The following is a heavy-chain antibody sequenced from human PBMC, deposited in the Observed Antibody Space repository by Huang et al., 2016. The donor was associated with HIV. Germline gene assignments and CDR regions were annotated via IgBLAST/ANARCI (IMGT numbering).Heavy chain of an antibody. Sequence: QLQLQESGPGQVKPSETLSLTCTVSGDFISSTNYSWGWIRQSPGKGLEWVGSVYQSGSTNYNPSLKSLVTLSVDTSRNQFSLRLNSVTAADTAVYYCASQHIGAAATWFWGRGTQVAVSS. D-gene: IGHD6-25*01. J-gene: IGHJ4*02. CDR2: VYQSGST. V-gene: IGHV4-39*01. CDR3: ASQHIGAAATWF. CDR1: GDFISSTNYS.